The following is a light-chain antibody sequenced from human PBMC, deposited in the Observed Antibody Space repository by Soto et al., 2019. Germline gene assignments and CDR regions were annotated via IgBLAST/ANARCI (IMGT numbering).Light chain of an antibody. CDR1: SSDVGGYNY. Sequence: QSALTQPASVSGSPGQSITISCTGTSSDVGGYNYVSWYQQHPGKAPKLMIYDVSNRPSGVSYRFSGSKSGNTASLTISGLQGWDEADYYFSLYSNRSTGVLRTGTKLTVL. V-gene: IGLV2-14*01. CDR3: SLYSNRSTGV. J-gene: IGLJ1*01. CDR2: DVS.